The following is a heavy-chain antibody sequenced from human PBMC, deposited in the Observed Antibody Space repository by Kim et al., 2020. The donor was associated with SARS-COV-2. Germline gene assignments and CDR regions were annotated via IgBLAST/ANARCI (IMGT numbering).Heavy chain of an antibody. CDR1: GYTFTSYD. V-gene: IGHV1-8*01. CDR3: ARGHLKSIVVVIAPRPYYYYMDV. J-gene: IGHJ6*03. Sequence: ASVKVSCKASGYTFTSYDINWVRQATGQGLESMGWMNPNSGNTGYAQKFQGRVTMTRNTSISTAYMELSSLRSEDTAVYYCARGHLKSIVVVIAPRPYYYYMDVWGKGTTVTVSS. D-gene: IGHD2-21*01. CDR2: MNPNSGNT.